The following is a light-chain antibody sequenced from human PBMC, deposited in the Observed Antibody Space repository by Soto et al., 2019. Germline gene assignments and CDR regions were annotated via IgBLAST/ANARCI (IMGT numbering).Light chain of an antibody. J-gene: IGLJ1*01. V-gene: IGLV2-11*01. CDR1: SSDRRCYNL. Sequence: LSRPGSVSGSPGQPDTFSSTGTSSDRRCYNLVSWYQHHAGKPPKLMIDDFSKRPSGVPDRFSGSTSGKTASLTISGLQAEDEADYYSCSYAGIYTYVFGTGSKVTVL. CDR2: DFS. CDR3: CSYAGIYTYV.